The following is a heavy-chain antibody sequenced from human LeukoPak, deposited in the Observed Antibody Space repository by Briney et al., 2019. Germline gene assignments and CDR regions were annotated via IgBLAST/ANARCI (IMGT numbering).Heavy chain of an antibody. CDR3: ASPGDADSSGYYSY. CDR2: IIPIFGTA. Sequence: SVKVSCKASGYTFTSYGISWVRQAPGQGLEWMGGIIPIFGTANYAQKFQGRVTITADESTSTAYMELSSLRSEDTAVYYCASPGDADSSGYYSYWGQGTLVTVSS. D-gene: IGHD3-22*01. V-gene: IGHV1-69*13. J-gene: IGHJ4*02. CDR1: GYTFTSYG.